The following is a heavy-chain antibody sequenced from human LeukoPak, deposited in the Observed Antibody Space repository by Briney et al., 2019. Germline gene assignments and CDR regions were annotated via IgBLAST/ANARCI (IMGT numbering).Heavy chain of an antibody. CDR3: ARDGIAVAGTIPLY. D-gene: IGHD6-19*01. CDR1: GFTFSSYA. Sequence: GGSLRLSCAASGFTFSSYAMHWVRQAPGKGLEWVAVISYDGSNKYYADSVKGRFTISRDNSKNTLYLQMNSLRAEDMAVYYCARDGIAVAGTIPLYWGQGTLVTVSS. CDR2: ISYDGSNK. V-gene: IGHV3-30-3*01. J-gene: IGHJ4*02.